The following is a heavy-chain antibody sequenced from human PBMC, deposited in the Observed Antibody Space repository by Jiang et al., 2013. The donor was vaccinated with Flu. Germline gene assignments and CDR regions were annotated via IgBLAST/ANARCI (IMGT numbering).Heavy chain of an antibody. CDR2: IYSSGGT. J-gene: IGHJ4*02. Sequence: GPGLVKPSETLSLTCTVSGGFINNYYGSWIRQPPGKGLEWIGYIYSSGGTNYNPSLKSRVTISVDTSKNQFSLKLTSVTAADTAVYYCVRRRYYDSSGYYFLDWGQGTLVTVSS. CDR3: VRRRYYDSSGYYFLD. V-gene: IGHV4-59*08. D-gene: IGHD3-22*01. CDR1: GGFINNYY.